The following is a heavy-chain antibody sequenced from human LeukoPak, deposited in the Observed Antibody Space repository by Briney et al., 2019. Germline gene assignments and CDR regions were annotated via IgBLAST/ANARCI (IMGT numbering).Heavy chain of an antibody. V-gene: IGHV3-30-3*01. Sequence: GGSLRLSCAASGFTFSSYAMHWARQAPGKGLEWVAVISYDGSNKYYADSVKGRFTISRDNSKNTLYLQMNSLRAEDTAVYYCARVDGIMITFGGVPDYWGQGTLVTVSS. CDR2: ISYDGSNK. CDR3: ARVDGIMITFGGVPDY. CDR1: GFTFSSYA. D-gene: IGHD3-16*01. J-gene: IGHJ4*02.